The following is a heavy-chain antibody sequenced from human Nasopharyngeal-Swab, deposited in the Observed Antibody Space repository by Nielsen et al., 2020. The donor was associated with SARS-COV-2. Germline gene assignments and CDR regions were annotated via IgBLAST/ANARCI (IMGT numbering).Heavy chain of an antibody. CDR1: GFRFIDSP. D-gene: IGHD3-10*01. CDR2: ISGSGGST. CDR3: AKHGLLWFGELSRWFDP. Sequence: GEPLTIACTGSGFRFIDSPMSWVRYAPGKGLEWVSAISGSGGSTYYADSVKGRFTISRDNSKNTLYLQMNSLRAEDTAVYYCAKHGLLWFGELSRWFDPWGQGTLVTVSS. J-gene: IGHJ5*02. V-gene: IGHV3-23*01.